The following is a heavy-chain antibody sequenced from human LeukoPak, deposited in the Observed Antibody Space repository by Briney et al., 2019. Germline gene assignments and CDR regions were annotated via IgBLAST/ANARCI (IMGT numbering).Heavy chain of an antibody. CDR2: ISGSGGNT. CDR3: AKESLSPATDGFDY. D-gene: IGHD1-26*01. Sequence: GGSLRLSCAASGFTFSSYAMSWVRQAPGKGLEWVSAISGSGGNTYYADSVKGRFTISRDNSKNTLYLQMDSLRAEDTARYFCAKESLSPATDGFDYWGQGALVTVSS. CDR1: GFTFSSYA. V-gene: IGHV3-23*01. J-gene: IGHJ4*02.